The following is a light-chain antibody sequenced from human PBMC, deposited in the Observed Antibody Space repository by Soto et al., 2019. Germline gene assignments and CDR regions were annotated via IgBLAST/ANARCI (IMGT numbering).Light chain of an antibody. CDR1: SSDVGSYNL. Sequence: QSVLTQPASVSGAPGQSITISCTGNSSDVGSYNLVSWYQQHPGKAPKLMIYEVSKRPSGVSNRFSGSKSGNTASLTISGLQAEDEADYYCCSYAGSSIFYVFGTGTKVTVL. CDR2: EVS. CDR3: CSYAGSSIFYV. J-gene: IGLJ1*01. V-gene: IGLV2-23*02.